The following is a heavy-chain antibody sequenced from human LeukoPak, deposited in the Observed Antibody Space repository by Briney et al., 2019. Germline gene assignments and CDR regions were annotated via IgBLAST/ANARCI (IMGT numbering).Heavy chain of an antibody. CDR2: ISTNTGNP. J-gene: IGHJ6*03. Sequence: ASVKVSCKASGYTFTSYYMHWVRQAPGQGLEWMGWISTNTGNPTYAQGFTGRFVFSLDTSVSTAYLQISSLKAEDTAVYYCARDWGSGSYYTYYYYYMDVWGKGTTVTVSS. CDR3: ARDWGSGSYYTYYYYYMDV. V-gene: IGHV7-4-1*02. D-gene: IGHD3-10*01. CDR1: GYTFTSYY.